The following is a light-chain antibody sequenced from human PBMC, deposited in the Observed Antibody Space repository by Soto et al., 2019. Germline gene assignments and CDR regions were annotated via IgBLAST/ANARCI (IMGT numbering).Light chain of an antibody. CDR2: DAF. CDR3: QQYNKWPPLT. J-gene: IGKJ4*01. CDR1: QSVGSK. Sequence: EVVMTQSPATLSVSPGERATLSCRASQSVGSKLAWYQQKPGQAPRLLIFDAFTRATGIPARCSGSGSGTEFTLFISSLQSEDFAVYYCQQYNKWPPLTFGGGTMVEI. V-gene: IGKV3-15*01.